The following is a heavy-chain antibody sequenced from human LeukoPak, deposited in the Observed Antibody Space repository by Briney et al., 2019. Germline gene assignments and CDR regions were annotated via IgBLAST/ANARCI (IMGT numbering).Heavy chain of an antibody. CDR1: GFTFSSYA. J-gene: IGHJ4*02. CDR3: AKDLSGSKGRTFDY. CDR2: ISYDGSNK. D-gene: IGHD1-26*01. V-gene: IGHV3-30-3*01. Sequence: PGRSLRLSCAASGFTFSSYAMHWVRQAPGKGLEWVAVISYDGSNKYYADSVKGRFTISRDNSKNTLYLQMNSLRAEDTAVYYCAKDLSGSKGRTFDYWGQGTLVTVSS.